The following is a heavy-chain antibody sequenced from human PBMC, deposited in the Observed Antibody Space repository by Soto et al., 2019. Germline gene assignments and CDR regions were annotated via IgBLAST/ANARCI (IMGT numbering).Heavy chain of an antibody. J-gene: IGHJ4*02. CDR3: VRRVSGNYDY. CDR2: ISSNRGTT. CDR1: GFTFSSYD. V-gene: IGHV3-64*01. Sequence: EVQLAESGGGMVQPGGSLRLSCVASGFTFSSYDMHWVRQAPGKGLEYVSSISSNRGTTYYGNSVKGRFTISRDNSKNTLYPQMGSLRAEDMAVYYCVRRVSGNYDYWGQGTLVTVSS. D-gene: IGHD1-7*01.